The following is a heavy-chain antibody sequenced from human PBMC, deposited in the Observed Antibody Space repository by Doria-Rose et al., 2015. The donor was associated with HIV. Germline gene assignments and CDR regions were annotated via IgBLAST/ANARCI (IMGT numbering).Heavy chain of an antibody. CDR3: ARVLSGTDDD. CDR2: IFYTGST. CDR1: GGSISHYY. V-gene: IGHV4-59*01. J-gene: IGHJ4*02. D-gene: IGHD1-26*01. Sequence: QVQLQESGPGLVKPSETLSLTCSVPGGSISHYYWSWIRQPPGTELEYIGAIFYTGSTNYSPSLKSRVSISIDTSKNKCSLRLSSVTAADTGVYYCARVLSGTDDDGGQGTRVTVSS.